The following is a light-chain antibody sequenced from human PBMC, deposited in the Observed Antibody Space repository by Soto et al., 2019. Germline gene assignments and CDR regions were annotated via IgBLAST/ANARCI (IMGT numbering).Light chain of an antibody. Sequence: QSVLTQPPSVSGAPGQRVTISCTGSSSNIGAGYDVYWYQHLPRTAPKLLIYVNSNRPSGVPDRFSGSKSATSASLAITGLQAEDEADYYCQSYDNSLSGYVFGTGTKVTVL. V-gene: IGLV1-40*01. CDR2: VNS. J-gene: IGLJ1*01. CDR1: SSNIGAGYD. CDR3: QSYDNSLSGYV.